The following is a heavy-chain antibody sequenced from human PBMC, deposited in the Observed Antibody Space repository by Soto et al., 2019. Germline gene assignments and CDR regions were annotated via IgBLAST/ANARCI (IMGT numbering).Heavy chain of an antibody. V-gene: IGHV1-2*04. Sequence: GASVKVSCKASGYTFTGYYMHWVRQAPGQGLEWMGWINPNSGGTNYAQKFQGWVTMTRDTSISTAYMELSRLRSDDTAVYYCARGGPRHDFLSGYSTPSDYYYGMNVSAQRTTVTVSS. D-gene: IGHD3-3*01. J-gene: IGHJ6*02. CDR1: GYTFTGYY. CDR3: ARGGPRHDFLSGYSTPSDYYYGMNV. CDR2: INPNSGGT.